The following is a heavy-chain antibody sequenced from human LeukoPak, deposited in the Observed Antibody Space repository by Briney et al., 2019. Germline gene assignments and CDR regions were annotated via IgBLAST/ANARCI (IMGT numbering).Heavy chain of an antibody. CDR3: ARDPPDYYDSSGYDY. J-gene: IGHJ4*02. CDR1: GYTFTGYY. Sequence: ASVKVSCKASGYTFTGYYMHWVRQAPGQGLEWMGWINPNSGGTNYAQKFQGRVTMTRDTSISTAYMELSRLRSDDTAVYYCARDPPDYYDSSGYDYWGRGTLVTVSS. CDR2: INPNSGGT. D-gene: IGHD3-22*01. V-gene: IGHV1-2*02.